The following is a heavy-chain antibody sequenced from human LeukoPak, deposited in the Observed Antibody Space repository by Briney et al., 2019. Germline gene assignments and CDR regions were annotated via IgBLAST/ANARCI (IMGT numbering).Heavy chain of an antibody. CDR3: ARLTKNDSGSFRFGKKKRGYMDV. CDR1: GGSFSGYY. D-gene: IGHD3-10*01. CDR2: INHSGST. V-gene: IGHV4-34*01. Sequence: ASETLSLTCAVYGGSFSGYYWSWIRQPPGKGLEWIGEINHSGSTNYNPSLKSRVTISVDTSKNQFSLKLSSVTAADTAVYYCARLTKNDSGSFRFGKKKRGYMDVWGKGTTVTISS. J-gene: IGHJ6*03.